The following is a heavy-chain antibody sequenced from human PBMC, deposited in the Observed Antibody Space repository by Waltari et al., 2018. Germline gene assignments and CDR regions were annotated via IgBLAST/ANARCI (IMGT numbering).Heavy chain of an antibody. D-gene: IGHD1-1*01. J-gene: IGHJ3*02. CDR1: GYTFTSYA. CDR2: INAGNGNT. V-gene: IGHV1-3*01. CDR3: AAQELPTGAFDI. Sequence: QVQLVQSGAEVKKPGASVKVSCKASGYTFTSYAMHWVRQAPGQRLEWMGWINAGNGNTKYSQKFQGRVTITRDTSASTAYMELSSLRSEDTAVYYSAAQELPTGAFDIWGQGTMVTVSS.